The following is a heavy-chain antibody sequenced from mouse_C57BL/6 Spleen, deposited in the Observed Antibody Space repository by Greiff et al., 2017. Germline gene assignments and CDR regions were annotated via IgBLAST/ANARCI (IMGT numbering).Heavy chain of an antibody. CDR3: ARNYGSSWYFDV. D-gene: IGHD1-1*01. CDR1: GFTFSSYG. V-gene: IGHV5-6*02. Sequence: DVKLVESGGDLVKPGGSLKLSCAASGFTFSSYGMSWVRQTPDKRLEWVATISSGGSYTYYPDSVKGRFTISRDNAKNTLYLQMSSLKSEDTAMYYCARNYGSSWYFDVWGTGTTVTVSS. CDR2: ISSGGSYT. J-gene: IGHJ1*03.